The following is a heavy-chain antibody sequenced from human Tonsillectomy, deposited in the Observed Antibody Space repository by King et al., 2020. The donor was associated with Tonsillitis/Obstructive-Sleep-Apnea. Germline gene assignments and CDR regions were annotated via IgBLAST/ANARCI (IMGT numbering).Heavy chain of an antibody. CDR3: ARGLGYCRGGSCR. Sequence: QLQESGPGLVKPSETLSLTCTVSGGSISSYYWSWIRQPPGKGLEWIGYIYYSGSTNYNPSLKSRVTISVDTSKNQFSLKLSSVTAADTAVYYCARGLGYCRGGSCRWGQGTLVTVSS. J-gene: IGHJ4*02. D-gene: IGHD2-15*01. CDR1: GGSISSYY. V-gene: IGHV4-59*01. CDR2: IYYSGST.